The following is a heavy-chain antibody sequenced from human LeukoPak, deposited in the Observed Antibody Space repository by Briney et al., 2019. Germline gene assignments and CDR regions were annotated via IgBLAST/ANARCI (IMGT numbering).Heavy chain of an antibody. J-gene: IGHJ4*02. CDR1: GGTFSSYA. Sequence: SVKVSCKASGGTFSSYAISWVRQAPGQGLEWMGRIIPIFGTANYAQKFQGRVTIITDESTSTAYMELSSLRSEDTAVYYCARSRSWYISHSDYWGQGTLVTVSS. V-gene: IGHV1-69*05. CDR3: ARSRSWYISHSDY. D-gene: IGHD6-13*01. CDR2: IIPIFGTA.